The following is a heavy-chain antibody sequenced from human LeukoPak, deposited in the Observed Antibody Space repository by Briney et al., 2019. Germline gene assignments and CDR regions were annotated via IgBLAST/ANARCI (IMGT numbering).Heavy chain of an antibody. CDR3: ARLPTPGAGYFDWLVSPYFDY. J-gene: IGHJ4*02. V-gene: IGHV5-51*01. CDR2: IYPGDSDT. Sequence: ASVKVSCKASGYTFTGYYIHWVRQMPGKGLEWMGIIYPGDSDTRYSPSFQGQVTISADKSISTAYLQWSSLKASDTAMYYCARLPTPGAGYFDWLVSPYFDYWGQGTLVTVSS. CDR1: GYTFTGYY. D-gene: IGHD3-9*01.